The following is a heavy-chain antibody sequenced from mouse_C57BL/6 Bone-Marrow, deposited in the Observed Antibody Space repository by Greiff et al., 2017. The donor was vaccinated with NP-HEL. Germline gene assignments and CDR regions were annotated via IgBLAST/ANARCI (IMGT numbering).Heavy chain of an antibody. V-gene: IGHV1-42*01. CDR2: INPSTGGT. Sequence: VQLQQSGPELVKPGASVKISCKASGYSFTGYYMNWVKQSPEKSLEWIGEINPSTGGTTYNQKFKAKATLTVDKSSSTAYMQLKSLTSEDSAVYYCARNGYYEVWFAYWGQGTLVTVSA. CDR3: ARNGYYEVWFAY. CDR1: GYSFTGYY. D-gene: IGHD2-3*01. J-gene: IGHJ3*01.